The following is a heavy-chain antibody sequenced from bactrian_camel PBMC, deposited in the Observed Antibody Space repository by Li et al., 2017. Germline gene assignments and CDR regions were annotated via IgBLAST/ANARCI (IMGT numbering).Heavy chain of an antibody. D-gene: IGHD2*01. CDR2: IRSGTWTT. CDR3: AADPGLQPCGGTTWRLPAAYKY. V-gene: IGHV3-3*01. J-gene: IGHJ4*01. Sequence: HVQLVESGGGSVQAGGSLRLPCSATGDGYSTAYMGWFRQVPGKEREGVAIIRSGTWTTYYGDSVEGRFTISRGNAKRTVSLQMNSLKPEDTAMYYCAADPGLQPCGGTTWRLPAAYKYWGQGTQVTVS. CDR1: GDGYSTAY.